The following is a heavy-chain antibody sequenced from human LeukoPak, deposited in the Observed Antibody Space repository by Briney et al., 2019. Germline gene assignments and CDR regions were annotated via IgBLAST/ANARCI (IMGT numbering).Heavy chain of an antibody. V-gene: IGHV3-66*04. D-gene: IGHD6-19*01. CDR2: IYSSDRA. CDR3: AKPISGGLAVTADWFHP. J-gene: IGHJ5*01. CDR1: GFTVGYNY. Sequence: PGGSLRLSCTASGFTVGYNYMTWVRQTPGKGLEWVAVIYSSDRAYYTDSVRGRFTISRDNSKNTLYLQLNTLRADDTATYYCAKPISGGLAVTADWFHPWGQGTLVVVSS.